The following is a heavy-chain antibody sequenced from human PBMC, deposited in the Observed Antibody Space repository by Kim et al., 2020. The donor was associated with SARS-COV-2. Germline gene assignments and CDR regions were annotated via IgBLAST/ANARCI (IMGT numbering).Heavy chain of an antibody. Sequence: NSGGTKDAQKVQGRVTMTRDTSISTAYMELSSLISDDTAVYYCGRSRALDHWGQGALVTVSS. CDR2: NSGGT. J-gene: IGHJ4*02. CDR3: GRSRALDH. V-gene: IGHV1-2*02.